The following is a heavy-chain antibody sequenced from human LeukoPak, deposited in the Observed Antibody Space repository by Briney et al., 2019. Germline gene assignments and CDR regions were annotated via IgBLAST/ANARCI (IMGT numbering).Heavy chain of an antibody. CDR2: INPNSGFT. D-gene: IGHD3-3*01. Sequence: ASVKVTCKASGYIFNDYYMHWVRQAPGQGLEWMGWINPNSGFTNYAQKFQGRVSMTRDMSISTAYMELSSLRSDDTAVYYCARDKSTTVRFLQYYWGQGTLVTVSS. J-gene: IGHJ4*02. CDR3: ARDKSTTVRFLQYY. V-gene: IGHV1-2*02. CDR1: GYIFNDYY.